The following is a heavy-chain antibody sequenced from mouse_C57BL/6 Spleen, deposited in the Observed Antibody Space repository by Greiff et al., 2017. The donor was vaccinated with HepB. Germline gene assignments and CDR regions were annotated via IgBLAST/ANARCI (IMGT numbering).Heavy chain of an antibody. V-gene: IGHV1-26*01. CDR1: GYTFTDYY. Sequence: EVQLQQSGPELVKPGASVKISCKASGYTFTDYYMNWVKQSHGKSLEWIGDINPNNGGTSYNQKFKGKATLTVDKSSSTAYMELRSLTSEDSAVYYCARYLYYGYDVAWFAYWGQGTLVTVSA. D-gene: IGHD2-2*01. CDR2: INPNNGGT. J-gene: IGHJ3*01. CDR3: ARYLYYGYDVAWFAY.